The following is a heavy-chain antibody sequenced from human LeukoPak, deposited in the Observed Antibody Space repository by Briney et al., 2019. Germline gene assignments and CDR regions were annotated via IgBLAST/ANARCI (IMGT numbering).Heavy chain of an antibody. J-gene: IGHJ6*02. CDR1: GFTFSSYE. D-gene: IGHD6-19*01. Sequence: GGSLRLSCAASGFTFSSYETHCVSQATGKGLEWVSAIGTAGDPYYPGSVKGRFTISRENAKNSLYLQMNSLRAGDTAVYYCARGAVAGQYYYYGMDVWGQGTTVTVSS. V-gene: IGHV3-13*05. CDR3: ARGAVAGQYYYYGMDV. CDR2: IGTAGDP.